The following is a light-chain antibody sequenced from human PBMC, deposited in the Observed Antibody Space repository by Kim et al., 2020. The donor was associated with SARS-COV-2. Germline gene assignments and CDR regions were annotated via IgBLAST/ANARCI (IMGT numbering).Light chain of an antibody. CDR3: NSRDNSGNPAL. CDR2: GKN. CDR1: SLRRYY. J-gene: IGLJ1*01. V-gene: IGLV3-19*01. Sequence: SSELTQDPAVSVALGQTVRVTCQGDSLRRYYASWYQQKAGQAPVLVIHGKNNRPSGIPDRFSGSNSGTTASLTITGAQAEDEADYFCNSRDNSGNPALFG.